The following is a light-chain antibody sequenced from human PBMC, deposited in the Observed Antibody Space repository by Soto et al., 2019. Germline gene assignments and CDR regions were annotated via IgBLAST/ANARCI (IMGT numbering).Light chain of an antibody. V-gene: IGKV1-5*03. CDR3: QQYHIYSGT. CDR2: KAS. CDR1: QTIDSW. J-gene: IGKJ1*01. Sequence: DIQMTQSPSTLSASVGDRVTITCRASQTIDSWLAWYQQRPGKPPNLLIYKASTLASGVPSRFSGSGSGTEFTLTINSLQPDDFAIYYCQQYHIYSGTFGQGTKVEIK.